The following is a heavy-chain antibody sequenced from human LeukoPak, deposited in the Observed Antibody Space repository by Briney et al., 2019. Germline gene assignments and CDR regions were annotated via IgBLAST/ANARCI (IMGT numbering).Heavy chain of an antibody. J-gene: IGHJ4*02. CDR2: IYHSRST. V-gene: IGHV4-34*01. CDR3: ARTGEDYYDSSGWGFDY. CDR1: GGSFSGYY. D-gene: IGHD3-22*01. Sequence: SETLSLTCAVYGGSFSGYYWSWIRQPPGKGLEWIGSIYHSRSTYYNPSLKSRVTISVDTSKNQFSLKLSSVTAADTAVYYCARTGEDYYDSSGWGFDYWGQGTLVTVSS.